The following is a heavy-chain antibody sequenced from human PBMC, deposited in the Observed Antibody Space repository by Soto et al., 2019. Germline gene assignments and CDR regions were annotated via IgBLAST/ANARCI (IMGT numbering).Heavy chain of an antibody. V-gene: IGHV4-34*01. CDR2: INHSGGT. CDR3: ARVRFMKYQLPDY. Sequence: ASETLSLTCAVCGGSFSGYYWSWIRQPPGKGLEWIGEINHSGGTNYNPSLKSRVTISVDTSKNQFSLKLSSVTAADTAVYYCARVRFMKYQLPDYWGQGTLVTVSS. J-gene: IGHJ4*02. CDR1: GGSFSGYY. D-gene: IGHD2-2*01.